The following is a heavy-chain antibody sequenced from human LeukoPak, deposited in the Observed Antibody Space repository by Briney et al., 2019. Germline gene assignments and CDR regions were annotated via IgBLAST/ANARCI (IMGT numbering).Heavy chain of an antibody. V-gene: IGHV3-20*04. J-gene: IGHJ4*02. D-gene: IGHD3-22*01. CDR3: ARSGTYYYDSSGSDDFDY. CDR1: GFTVSSNY. Sequence: PGGSLRLSCAASGFTVSSNYMSWVRQAPGKGLEWVSGINWNGGSTGYADSVKGRFTISRDNAKNSLYLQMNSLRAEDTALYYCARSGTYYYDSSGSDDFDYWGQGTLVTVSS. CDR2: INWNGGST.